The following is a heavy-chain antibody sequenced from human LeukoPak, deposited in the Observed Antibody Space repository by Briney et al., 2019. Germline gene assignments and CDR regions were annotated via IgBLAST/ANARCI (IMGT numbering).Heavy chain of an antibody. CDR3: ARDMFGAIAVAGTDY. CDR1: GFTFSSYS. V-gene: IGHV3-21*01. J-gene: IGHJ4*02. CDR2: ISSSSSYI. Sequence: GGSLRLSCAASGFTFSSYSMNWVRQAPGKGLECVSSISSSSSYIYYADSVKGRFTISRDNAKNSLYLQMNSLRAEDTAVYYCARDMFGAIAVAGTDYWGQGTLVTVSS. D-gene: IGHD6-19*01.